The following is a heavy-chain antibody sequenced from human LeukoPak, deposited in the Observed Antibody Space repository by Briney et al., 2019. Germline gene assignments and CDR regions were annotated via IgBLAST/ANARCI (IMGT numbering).Heavy chain of an antibody. CDR3: ARGSSSWYYFDY. CDR1: GFTFSSYG. Sequence: GGSLRLSCAASGFTFSSYGMTWVRQAPGKGLEWVSYISSSSSSTIYYADSVKGRFTISRDNAKNSLYLQMNSLRAEDTAVYYCARGSSSWYYFDYWGQGTLVTVSS. V-gene: IGHV3-48*04. D-gene: IGHD6-13*01. J-gene: IGHJ4*02. CDR2: ISSSSSSTI.